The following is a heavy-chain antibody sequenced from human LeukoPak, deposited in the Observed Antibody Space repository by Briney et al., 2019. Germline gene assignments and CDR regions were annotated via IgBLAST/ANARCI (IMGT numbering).Heavy chain of an antibody. CDR2: NNPNSGGA. CDR3: ATLDAFDM. V-gene: IGHV1-2*02. Sequence: ASVKVSCKVSGNTFTGYFIHWVRQAPGQGFEWMGWNNPNSGGANYAQKFQGRVTMTRDTSITTAFMELSRLRSDDTAVYFCATLDAFDMLVQGTMVTDSS. CDR1: GNTFTGYF. J-gene: IGHJ3*02.